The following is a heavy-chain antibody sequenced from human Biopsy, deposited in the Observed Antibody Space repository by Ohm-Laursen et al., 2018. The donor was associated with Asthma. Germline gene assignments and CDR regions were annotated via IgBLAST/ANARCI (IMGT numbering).Heavy chain of an antibody. J-gene: IGHJ6*02. V-gene: IGHV4-34*01. CDR2: TNDRGVT. CDR1: PGSFSGFF. CDR3: ARGPELDV. Sequence: SDTLSLTCYVYPGSFSGFFWTWIRQSPGKGLEWIGETNDRGVTNNNPSLKSRVIISIDTYWNRVSLKLTSVTAADTAVYYCARGPELDVWGQGTTVTVSS.